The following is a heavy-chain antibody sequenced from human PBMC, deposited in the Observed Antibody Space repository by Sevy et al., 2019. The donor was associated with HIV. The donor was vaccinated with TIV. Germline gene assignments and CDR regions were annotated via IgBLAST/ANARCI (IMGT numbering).Heavy chain of an antibody. CDR3: ARDVRGQWELLGGDAFDI. Sequence: GGSLRISCAASGFTFSSYSMNWVRQAPGKGLEWVSSISSSSSYIYYADSVKGRFTISRDDAKNSLYLQMNSLRAEDTAVYYCARDVRGQWELLGGDAFDIWGQGTMVTVSS. CDR2: ISSSSSYI. D-gene: IGHD1-26*01. J-gene: IGHJ3*02. CDR1: GFTFSSYS. V-gene: IGHV3-21*01.